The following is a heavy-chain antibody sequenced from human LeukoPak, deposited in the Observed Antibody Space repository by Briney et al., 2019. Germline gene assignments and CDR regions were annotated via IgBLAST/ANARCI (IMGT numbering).Heavy chain of an antibody. J-gene: IGHJ3*02. V-gene: IGHV1-69*13. CDR3: ARADSSGWRDAFDI. Sequence: SVKVSCKASGGTXSSYAISGVRQAPGQGLEWMGGTISIFGTANYAQKFQGRVTITADGSTSTAYMELSSLRSEDTAVYYCARADSSGWRDAFDIWGQGTMVTVSS. CDR2: TISIFGTA. CDR1: GGTXSSYA. D-gene: IGHD6-19*01.